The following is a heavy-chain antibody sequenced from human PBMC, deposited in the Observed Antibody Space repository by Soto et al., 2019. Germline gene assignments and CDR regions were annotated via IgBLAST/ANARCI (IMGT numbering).Heavy chain of an antibody. D-gene: IGHD3-3*01. CDR2: ISGSGGST. CDR1: GFTFSSYA. V-gene: IGHV3-23*01. Sequence: GGSLRLSCAASGFTFSSYAMSWVRQAPGKGLEWVSAISGSGGSTYYADSVKGRFTISRDNSKNTLYLQMNSLRAEDTAVYYCAKDSGPVVIIPYYFDYWGQGTLVTVSS. J-gene: IGHJ4*02. CDR3: AKDSGPVVIIPYYFDY.